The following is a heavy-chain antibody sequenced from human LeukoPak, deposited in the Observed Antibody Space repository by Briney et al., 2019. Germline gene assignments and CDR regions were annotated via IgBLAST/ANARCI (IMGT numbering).Heavy chain of an antibody. Sequence: GASVKVSCKASGYNFTGYYMHWVRQAPGQGLEWMGWINPNSGGTNYAQKFQGRVTMTRDTSISTAYMELSRLRSDDTAVYYCARGVGKRDRTSFDYWGQGTLVTVSS. D-gene: IGHD1-1*01. V-gene: IGHV1-2*02. CDR2: INPNSGGT. CDR1: GYNFTGYY. J-gene: IGHJ4*02. CDR3: ARGVGKRDRTSFDY.